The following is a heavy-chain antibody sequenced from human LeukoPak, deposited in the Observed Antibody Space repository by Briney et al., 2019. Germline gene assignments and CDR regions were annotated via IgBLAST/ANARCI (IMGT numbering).Heavy chain of an antibody. D-gene: IGHD3-10*01. J-gene: IGHJ4*02. CDR3: ARGPMFGSGSYYNY. Sequence: VASVKVSCKASGGTFSSYANSWVRQAPGQGLEWMGGIIPIFGTANYAQKFQGRVTITTDESTSTAYMELSSLRSEDTAVYYCARGPMFGSGSYYNYWGQGTLVTVSS. CDR2: IIPIFGTA. CDR1: GGTFSSYA. V-gene: IGHV1-69*05.